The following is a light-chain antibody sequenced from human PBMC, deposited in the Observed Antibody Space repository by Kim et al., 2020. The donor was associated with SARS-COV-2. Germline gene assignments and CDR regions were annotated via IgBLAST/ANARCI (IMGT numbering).Light chain of an antibody. J-gene: IGLJ2*01. CDR3: YSAADNNPVV. V-gene: IGLV3-27*01. CDR2: KDN. CDR1: VLAKKY. Sequence: VSPEQTARINHSGDVLAKKYARWFQQKPGQDPVLVIYKDNERPSGIPERFSSSSSGTTVTLTISGAQIEDEADYYCYSAADNNPVVFGGGTKLTVL.